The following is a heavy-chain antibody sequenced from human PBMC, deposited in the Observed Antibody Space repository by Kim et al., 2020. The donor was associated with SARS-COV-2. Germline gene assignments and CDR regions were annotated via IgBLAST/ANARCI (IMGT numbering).Heavy chain of an antibody. J-gene: IGHJ4*02. CDR3: ARGYDYVWGSYHFFDY. V-gene: IGHV3-7*04. D-gene: IGHD3-16*02. Sequence: SVKGRFTIAGDNAKNSLYLQMNSLRAEDTAVYYCARGYDYVWGSYHFFDYWGQGTLVTVSS.